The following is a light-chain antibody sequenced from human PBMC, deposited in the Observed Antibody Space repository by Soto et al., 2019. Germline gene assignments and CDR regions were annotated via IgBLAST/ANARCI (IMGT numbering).Light chain of an antibody. CDR1: QGIAPY. CDR2: ATS. V-gene: IGKV1-27*01. CDR3: QKYNSAPLT. Sequence: DVQMTQSPSSLSAFVGDRDTITCRASQGIAPYLAWFQQKPGKVPKLLIYATSTLQSGVPSRFSGSGSGTDFTLTINRLQPEDVGTYYCQKYNSAPLTFGGGTKVEIK. J-gene: IGKJ4*01.